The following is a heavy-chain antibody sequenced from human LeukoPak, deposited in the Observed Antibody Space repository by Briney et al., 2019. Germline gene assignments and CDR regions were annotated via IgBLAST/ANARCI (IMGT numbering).Heavy chain of an antibody. V-gene: IGHV3-49*04. CDR3: TRDQTPYY. CDR1: GFTFDDYA. J-gene: IGHJ4*02. CDR2: IRSQIYGGTP. Sequence: GGSLRLSCAASGFTFDDYAMNWVRQAPGKGLEWVGFIRSQIYGGTPEYAASVKGRFTISRDDSEGVAYLQMNSLKTEDTAVYYCTRDQTPYYWGQGTLVTVSS.